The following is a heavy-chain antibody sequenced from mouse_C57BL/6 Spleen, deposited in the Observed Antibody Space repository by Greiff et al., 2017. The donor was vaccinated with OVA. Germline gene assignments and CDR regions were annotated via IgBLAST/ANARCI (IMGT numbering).Heavy chain of an antibody. CDR1: GYAFSSSW. J-gene: IGHJ2*01. V-gene: IGHV1-82*01. CDR2: IYPGDGDT. Sequence: QVQLKESGPELVKPGASVKISCKASGYAFSSSWMNWVKQRPGKGLEWIGRIYPGDGDTNYNGKFKGKATLTADKSSSTAYMQLSSLTSEDSAVYCCARGDGYDVGFDYWGQGTTLTVSS. D-gene: IGHD2-2*01. CDR3: ARGDGYDVGFDY.